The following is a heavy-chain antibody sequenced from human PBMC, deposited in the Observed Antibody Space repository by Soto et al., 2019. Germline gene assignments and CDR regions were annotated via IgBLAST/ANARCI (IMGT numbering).Heavy chain of an antibody. CDR1: GFTFSTYA. CDR3: AKDDNALDI. J-gene: IGHJ3*02. V-gene: IGHV3-23*01. CDR2: IRGSSDNT. Sequence: EVQLLESGGGLAQPGGSLRISCAASGFTFSTYAMSWVRQAPGKGLEWVSAIRGSSDNTYYADFAKGRFIISRDNSKNTLYLQMNSLRADDTAIYYCAKDDNALDIWGQGTMVGVSS.